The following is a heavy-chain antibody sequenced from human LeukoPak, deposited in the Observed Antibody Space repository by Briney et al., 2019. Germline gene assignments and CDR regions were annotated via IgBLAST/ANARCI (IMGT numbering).Heavy chain of an antibody. D-gene: IGHD3-3*01. CDR3: ARDYYDFWSGPQYGMDV. CDR1: GGTFSSYA. Sequence: ASVKVSCKASGGTFSSYAISWVRQAPGQGLEWMGGTIPIFGTANYAQKFQGRVTITADESTSTAYMGLSSLRSEDTAVYYCARDYYDFWSGPQYGMDVWGQGTTVTVSS. J-gene: IGHJ6*02. CDR2: TIPIFGTA. V-gene: IGHV1-69*13.